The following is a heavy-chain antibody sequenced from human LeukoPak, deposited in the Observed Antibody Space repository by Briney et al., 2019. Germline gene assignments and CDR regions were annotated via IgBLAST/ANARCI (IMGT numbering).Heavy chain of an antibody. J-gene: IGHJ5*02. CDR1: GGSISSNHW. CDR3: ARDQGSGKGFDP. V-gene: IGHV4-4*02. D-gene: IGHD3-10*01. Sequence: PSETLSLTCAVSGGSISSNHWWNWVRLPPGKGLEWIGEIYHSGSTNYNPSLKSRVTISVDKSKNQFSLKLTSIDAADTAVYYCARDQGSGKGFDPWGQGTLVTVSS. CDR2: IYHSGST.